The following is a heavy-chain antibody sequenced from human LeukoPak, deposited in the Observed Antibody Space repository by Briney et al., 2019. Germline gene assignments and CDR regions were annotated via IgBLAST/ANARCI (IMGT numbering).Heavy chain of an antibody. CDR3: ATNSYGFGRFDY. J-gene: IGHJ4*02. Sequence: SETLCLTCTVSGGSISSYYWSWIRQPPGKGLEWIGYIYYSGSTNYNPTLKSRVTISVDTSKNQFSLKLSSVTAADTAVYYCATNSYGFGRFDYWGQGTLLTVSS. D-gene: IGHD5-18*01. CDR2: IYYSGST. V-gene: IGHV4-59*01. CDR1: GGSISSYY.